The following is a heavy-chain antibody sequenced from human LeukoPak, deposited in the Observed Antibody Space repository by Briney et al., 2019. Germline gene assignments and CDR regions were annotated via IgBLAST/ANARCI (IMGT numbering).Heavy chain of an antibody. V-gene: IGHV3-7*01. J-gene: IGHJ4*02. Sequence: GGSLRLSWAASGFTVSSYWMSWVRQAAGKGREWVANIKQDGSEKYYVDSVKGRFTISRDNAKNSLYLQMNSLRAEDTAVYYCARGRSGSYLSGYWGQGTLVTVSS. CDR2: IKQDGSEK. CDR3: ARGRSGSYLSGY. CDR1: GFTVSSYW. D-gene: IGHD1-26*01.